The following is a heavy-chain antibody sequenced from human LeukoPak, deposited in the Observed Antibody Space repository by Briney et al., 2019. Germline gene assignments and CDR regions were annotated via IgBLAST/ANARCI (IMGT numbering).Heavy chain of an antibody. V-gene: IGHV4-39*01. J-gene: IGHJ6*03. CDR3: ARQISDYYYYYIDV. D-gene: IGHD3-10*01. CDR1: GGSISSSHYY. Sequence: SETLSLTCTVSGGSISSSHYYWGWIRQTPGKGLEWIGTIYYSGTTYYNPSLESRATISEDTSKNQFSLTLRSVTAADTAVYYCARQISDYYYYYIDVWGKGTTVTVSS. CDR2: IYYSGTT.